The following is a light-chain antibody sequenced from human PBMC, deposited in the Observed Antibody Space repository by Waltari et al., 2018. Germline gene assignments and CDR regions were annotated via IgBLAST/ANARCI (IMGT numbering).Light chain of an antibody. CDR3: SSYAGGSWV. Sequence: QSALTQPPSASGSPGQSVTISCTGTSSDVGGFNYVSWYQQNPGKVPNSMIDEVTKRPSGVPDRFSGSKSGNTASLTVSGLQTEDEADYYCSSYAGGSWVFGGGTKLTVL. V-gene: IGLV2-8*01. CDR2: EVT. CDR1: SSDVGGFNY. J-gene: IGLJ3*02.